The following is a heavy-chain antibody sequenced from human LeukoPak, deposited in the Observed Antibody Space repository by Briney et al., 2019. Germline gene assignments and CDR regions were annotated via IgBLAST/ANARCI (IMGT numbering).Heavy chain of an antibody. CDR3: ARGPPITMVRGVIMPLPDDY. Sequence: APVKVSCKASVGTFSSYAISWVRQPPGQGLEWVGGIIPIFGTSNYAQKFQGRVTITTDESTSTAYMELSSLRSEDTAVYYCARGPPITMVRGVIMPLPDDYWGQGTLVTVSS. J-gene: IGHJ4*02. CDR2: IIPIFGTS. CDR1: VGTFSSYA. V-gene: IGHV1-69*05. D-gene: IGHD3-10*01.